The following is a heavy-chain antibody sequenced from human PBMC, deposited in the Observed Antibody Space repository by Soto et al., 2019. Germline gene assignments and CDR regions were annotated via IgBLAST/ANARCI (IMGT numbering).Heavy chain of an antibody. J-gene: IGHJ3*02. CDR2: IYPGDSDT. Sequence: GESLKISCKGSGYSFTSYWIGWVRQMPGKGLEWMGIIYPGDSDTRYSPSFQGQFTISAAKSISTAYLQWSSLKASDTAMYYCARHIARISDAFDIWGQGTMVTVSS. CDR1: GYSFTSYW. D-gene: IGHD3-16*02. V-gene: IGHV5-51*01. CDR3: ARHIARISDAFDI.